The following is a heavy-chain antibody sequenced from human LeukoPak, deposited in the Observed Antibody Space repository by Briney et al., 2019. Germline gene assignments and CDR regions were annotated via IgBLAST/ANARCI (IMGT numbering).Heavy chain of an antibody. Sequence: SETLSLTCTVSGGSISSGGYYWSWIRQPPGKGLEWIGYIYHSGSTYYNPSLKSRLTISVDTSKNQFSLKLSSVTAADTAVYYCAVIPPAVDDYWGQGTLVTVSS. CDR1: GGSISSGGYY. CDR3: AVIPPAVDDY. V-gene: IGHV4-30-2*01. J-gene: IGHJ4*02. D-gene: IGHD2-2*01. CDR2: IYHSGST.